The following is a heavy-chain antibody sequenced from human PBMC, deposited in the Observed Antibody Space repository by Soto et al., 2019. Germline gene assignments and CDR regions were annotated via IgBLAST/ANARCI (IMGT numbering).Heavy chain of an antibody. CDR3: ARRSIMITFGGVIEGAQYYFDY. Sequence: PSETLSLTCAVYGGSFSGYYWSWIRQPPGKGLEWIGEINHSGSTNYNRSLKSRVTISVDTSKNQFSLKLSSVTAADTAVYYCARRSIMITFGGVIEGAQYYFDYLGQGTLVTVSS. D-gene: IGHD3-16*02. CDR2: INHSGST. V-gene: IGHV4-34*01. J-gene: IGHJ4*02. CDR1: GGSFSGYY.